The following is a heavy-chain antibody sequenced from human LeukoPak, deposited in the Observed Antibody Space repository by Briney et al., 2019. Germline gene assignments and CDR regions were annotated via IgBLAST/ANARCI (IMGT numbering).Heavy chain of an antibody. Sequence: GGSLRLSCAASGFTFSSYAMSWVRQAPGKGLEWVSAISGSGGSTYYADSVKGRFTISRDNSKNTLYLQMNSLRAEDTAVYYCAKGVRYNYAFGNDYWGRGTLVTVSS. CDR2: ISGSGGST. CDR3: AKGVRYNYAFGNDY. J-gene: IGHJ4*02. V-gene: IGHV3-23*01. CDR1: GFTFSSYA. D-gene: IGHD5-18*01.